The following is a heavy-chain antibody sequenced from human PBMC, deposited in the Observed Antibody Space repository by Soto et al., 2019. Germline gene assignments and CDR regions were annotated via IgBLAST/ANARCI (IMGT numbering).Heavy chain of an antibody. Sequence: QVQLVESGGGVVQPGRSLRLSCAASGFTFSSYGMHWVRQAPGKGLEWVAVISYDGSNKYYADSVKGRFTISRDNSKNKLYLQMNSLRAEDTAVYYCAKETDSGPLDYWGQGTLVTVSS. CDR2: ISYDGSNK. CDR3: AKETDSGPLDY. CDR1: GFTFSSYG. V-gene: IGHV3-30*18. J-gene: IGHJ4*02.